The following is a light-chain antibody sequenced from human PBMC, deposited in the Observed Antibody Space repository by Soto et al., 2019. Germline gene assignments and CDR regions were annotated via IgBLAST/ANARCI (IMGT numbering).Light chain of an antibody. Sequence: QSVLTQPPSVSGAPGQRVTISCTGDTSNIGAGEDVHWYQQLPRTAPKLLIFGNTNRPSGVPDRFSGSKSDTSASLAITGLQAEDEADYYCQSYDSSLRGFFFGTGTKLTVL. CDR3: QSYDSSLRGFF. CDR1: TSNIGAGED. J-gene: IGLJ1*01. V-gene: IGLV1-40*01. CDR2: GNT.